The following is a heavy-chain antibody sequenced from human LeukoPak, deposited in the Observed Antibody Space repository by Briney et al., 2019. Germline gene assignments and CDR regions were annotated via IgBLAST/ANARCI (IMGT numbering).Heavy chain of an antibody. CDR2: IIPKSGDT. J-gene: IGHJ4*02. CDR3: TRGILVCNRGCFDY. V-gene: IGHV1-2*02. Sequence: GSVTVSCMGSGYTFIPYYIHWVRQAPAQGPEWMGWIIPKSGDTNYARKFQGRVTIPRDTSISQVYMEQSGLRSDDTPVYYCTRGILVCNRGCFDYWGQATLVAVSS. D-gene: IGHD2/OR15-2a*01. CDR1: GYTFIPYY.